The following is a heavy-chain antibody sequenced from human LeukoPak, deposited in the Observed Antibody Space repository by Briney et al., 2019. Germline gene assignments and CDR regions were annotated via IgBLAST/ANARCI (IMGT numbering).Heavy chain of an antibody. V-gene: IGHV3-74*01. D-gene: IGHD2-15*01. CDR3: AKVLGGLWPGIDY. Sequence: GGSLRLSCTASGFTFSTHSMHWVRQAPGKGPEWVSRINSNGSSTSYADSVTGRFTISRDNAKNTVYLQMNSLRAEDTAVYYCAKVLGGLWPGIDYWGQGTVVTVSS. CDR2: INSNGSST. CDR1: GFTFSTHS. J-gene: IGHJ4*02.